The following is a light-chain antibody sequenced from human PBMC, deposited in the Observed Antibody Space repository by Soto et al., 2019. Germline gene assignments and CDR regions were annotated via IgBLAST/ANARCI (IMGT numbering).Light chain of an antibody. J-gene: IGKJ1*01. CDR3: QQYGSSPT. V-gene: IGKV3-20*01. Sequence: EMVLTQSPVTLSLSPGERATLSYRASQSVSSNCLAWYQQKPGQAPRLLIYGASNRATGIPDRFSGGGSGTDFTLTISRLEPEDFAVYYCQQYGSSPTFGQGTKVDIK. CDR1: QSVSSNC. CDR2: GAS.